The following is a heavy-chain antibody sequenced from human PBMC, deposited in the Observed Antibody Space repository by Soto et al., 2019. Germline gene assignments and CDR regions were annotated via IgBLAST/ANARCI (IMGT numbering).Heavy chain of an antibody. CDR2: IYYSGST. Sequence: PSETLSLTCTVSGGSISSGDYYWSWIRQPPGKGLEWIGYIYYSGSTYYNPSLKSRVTISVDTSKNQFSLKLSPVTAADTAVYYCARGPKYYYDSSGLSFDYWGQGTLVTVSS. CDR3: ARGPKYYYDSSGLSFDY. V-gene: IGHV4-30-4*01. CDR1: GGSISSGDYY. D-gene: IGHD3-22*01. J-gene: IGHJ4*02.